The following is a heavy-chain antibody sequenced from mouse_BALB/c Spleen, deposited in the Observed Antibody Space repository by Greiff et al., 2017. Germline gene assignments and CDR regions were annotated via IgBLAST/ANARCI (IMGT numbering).Heavy chain of an antibody. CDR3: ASPYDYDVRYAMDY. V-gene: IGHV14-3*02. J-gene: IGHJ4*01. D-gene: IGHD2-4*01. Sequence: EVQLQQSGAELVKPGASVKLSCTASGFNIKDTYMHWVKQRPEQGLEWIGRIDPANGNTKYDPKFQGKATITAATSSNTAYLQLSSLTSEDTAVYYCASPYDYDVRYAMDYWGQGTSVTVSS. CDR1: GFNIKDTY. CDR2: IDPANGNT.